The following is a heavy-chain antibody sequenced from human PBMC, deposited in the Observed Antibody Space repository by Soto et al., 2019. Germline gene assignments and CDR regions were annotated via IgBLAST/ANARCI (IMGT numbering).Heavy chain of an antibody. Sequence: SETLSLTCTVSGGSISSGGYYWSWIRQHPGKGLEWIGYIYYSGSTYYNPSPKSRVTISVDTSKNQFSLKLSSVTAADTAVYYCSRSTMTAPYGMDVWGQGTTVTV. D-gene: IGHD3-22*01. CDR3: SRSTMTAPYGMDV. CDR1: GGSISSGGYY. J-gene: IGHJ6*02. V-gene: IGHV4-31*03. CDR2: IYYSGST.